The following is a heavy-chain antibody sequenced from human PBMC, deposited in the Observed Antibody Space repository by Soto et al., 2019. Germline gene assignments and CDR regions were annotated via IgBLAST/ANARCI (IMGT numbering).Heavy chain of an antibody. J-gene: IGHJ3*02. CDR3: ARAPRLGINDAFDI. V-gene: IGHV4-31*03. D-gene: IGHD7-27*01. CDR1: GGSISSGGYY. Sequence: SETLSLTCTVSGGSISSGGYYWSWIRQHPGKGLEWIGYIYYSGSTYYNPSLKSRVTISVDTSKNQFSLKLSSVTAADTAVYYCARAPRLGINDAFDIWGQGTMVTVSS. CDR2: IYYSGST.